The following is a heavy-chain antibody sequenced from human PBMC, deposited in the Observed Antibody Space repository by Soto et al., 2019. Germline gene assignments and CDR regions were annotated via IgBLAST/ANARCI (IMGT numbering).Heavy chain of an antibody. J-gene: IGHJ4*02. V-gene: IGHV1-3*01. CDR3: ATPYYDILTGYYSYFDY. Sequence: ASVKVSCKASGYTFTSYAMHWVRQAPGQRLEWMGWINAGNGNANYAQKFQGRVTITADESASTAYMELSSLRSEDTAVYYCATPYYDILTGYYSYFDYWGQGTLVTVSS. CDR1: GYTFTSYA. CDR2: INAGNGNA. D-gene: IGHD3-9*01.